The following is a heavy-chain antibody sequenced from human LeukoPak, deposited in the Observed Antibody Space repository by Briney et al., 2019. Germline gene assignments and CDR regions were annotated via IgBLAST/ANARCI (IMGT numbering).Heavy chain of an antibody. D-gene: IGHD6-19*01. CDR1: GFSLTTSGVG. CDR2: IYWNDDK. J-gene: IGHJ5*02. V-gene: IGHV2-5*01. CDR3: AHRPGYVSGVVRNWFDP. Sequence: ESGPTLVKPTQTLTLTCTFSGFSLTTSGVGVGWIRQPPGKALEWHAFIYWNDDKRYSPSLKSRLTIIKDTSKNQVVLTMTNMDPVDTATYYCAHRPGYVSGVVRNWFDPWGQGTLVIVSS.